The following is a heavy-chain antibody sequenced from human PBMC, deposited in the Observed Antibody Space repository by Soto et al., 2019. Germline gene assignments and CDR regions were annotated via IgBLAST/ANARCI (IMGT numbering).Heavy chain of an antibody. Sequence: GGSLRLSCAASGFTFTDYSMSWIRQAPGKGLEWLAFIDSRGRTLSYADSVKGRFTISRDNAKNSLYLQMHSLRADDTAVYYCARQAARNYIDSWGQGDVVTVSS. D-gene: IGHD6-6*01. CDR2: IDSRGRTL. CDR1: GFTFTDYS. CDR3: ARQAARNYIDS. V-gene: IGHV3-11*01. J-gene: IGHJ4*02.